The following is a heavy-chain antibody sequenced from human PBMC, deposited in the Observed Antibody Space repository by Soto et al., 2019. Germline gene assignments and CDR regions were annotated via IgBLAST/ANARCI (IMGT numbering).Heavy chain of an antibody. CDR1: GFRFSGYS. J-gene: IGHJ6*03. V-gene: IGHV3-48*01. CDR2: ISSSSTNI. Sequence: EEQLVESGGGLVQPGGSLRLSCAASGFRFSGYSMNWVRQAPGKGLEWLSYISSSSTNIYYADSVKGRFTISRDDAKNSLYLQMNSLRAEDTAMYYCARDPRYCSGGNCYSHFYYYHMDVWGKGTTVTVSS. CDR3: ARDPRYCSGGNCYSHFYYYHMDV. D-gene: IGHD2-15*01.